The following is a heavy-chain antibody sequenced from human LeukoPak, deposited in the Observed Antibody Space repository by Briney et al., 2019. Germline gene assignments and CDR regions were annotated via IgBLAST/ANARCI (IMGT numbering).Heavy chain of an antibody. Sequence: GRSLRLSCAASGFTFSSYGMHWVRQAPGKGLEWVAVIWYDGSNKYYADSVKGRFTISRDNSKNTLYLQMNSLRAEDTAVCYCARDHRDGFLDYWGQGTLVTVSS. V-gene: IGHV3-33*01. D-gene: IGHD5-24*01. CDR2: IWYDGSNK. CDR3: ARDHRDGFLDY. CDR1: GFTFSSYG. J-gene: IGHJ4*02.